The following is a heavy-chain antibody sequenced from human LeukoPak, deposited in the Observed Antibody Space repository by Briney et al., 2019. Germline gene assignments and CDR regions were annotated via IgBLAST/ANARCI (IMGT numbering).Heavy chain of an antibody. V-gene: IGHV3-48*01. J-gene: IGHJ4*02. Sequence: GGSLRLSCAASGFTFSSYSMNWIRQAPGKGLEWISYISGGSGPRYYADSVKGRFTISRDNSKNSLFLQMNTLRADDTAVYYCARDDLFGNYFDSWGQGTLVAVSS. CDR2: ISGGSGPR. D-gene: IGHD3-10*01. CDR1: GFTFSSYS. CDR3: ARDDLFGNYFDS.